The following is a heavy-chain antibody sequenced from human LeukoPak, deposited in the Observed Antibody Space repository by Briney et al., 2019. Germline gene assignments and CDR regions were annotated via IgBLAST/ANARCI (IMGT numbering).Heavy chain of an antibody. V-gene: IGHV4-61*02. CDR1: GGSISSGGYY. CDR2: IYTSGST. CDR3: ARGDSSGWYHFDY. J-gene: IGHJ4*02. D-gene: IGHD6-19*01. Sequence: PSETLSLTCTVSGGSISSGGYYWSWIRQPAGKGLEWIGRIYTSGSTNYNPSLKSRVTISVDTSKNQFSLKLSSVTAADTAVYYCARGDSSGWYHFDYWGQGTLVTVSS.